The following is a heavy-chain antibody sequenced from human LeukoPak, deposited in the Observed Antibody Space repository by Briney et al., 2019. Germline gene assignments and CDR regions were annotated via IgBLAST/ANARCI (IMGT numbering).Heavy chain of an antibody. V-gene: IGHV5-51*01. D-gene: IGHD1-26*01. Sequence: GESLKISCKGSGYSFTSYWIGWVRQMPGKGLEWMGIIYPGDSDTRYSPSFQGQVTISADKSISTAYIELSSLRSEDTAVYYCARLSGNYYGGFYFDYWGQGTLVTVSS. CDR2: IYPGDSDT. J-gene: IGHJ4*02. CDR3: ARLSGNYYGGFYFDY. CDR1: GYSFTSYW.